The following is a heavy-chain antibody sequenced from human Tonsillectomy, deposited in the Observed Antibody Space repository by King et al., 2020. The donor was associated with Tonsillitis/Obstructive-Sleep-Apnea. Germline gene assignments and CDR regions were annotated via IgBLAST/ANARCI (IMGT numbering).Heavy chain of an antibody. V-gene: IGHV1-46*01. Sequence: QLVQSGAEVKKPGASVKVSCKASGYTFTSYYMHWVRQAPGQGLEWMGIINPSGGSTTYAQKFQGRVTMTRDTSTSTVYMELSSLRSEDTAVYYCARREYCSSINCPRDYGMDVWGQGATVTVSS. J-gene: IGHJ6*02. CDR1: GYTFTSYY. CDR2: INPSGGST. CDR3: ARREYCSSINCPRDYGMDV. D-gene: IGHD2-2*01.